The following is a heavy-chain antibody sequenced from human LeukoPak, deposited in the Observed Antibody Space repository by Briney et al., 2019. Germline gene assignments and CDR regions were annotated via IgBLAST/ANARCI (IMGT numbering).Heavy chain of an antibody. D-gene: IGHD3-10*01. Sequence: SETLSLTCTVSGGSISSSSYYWGWIRQPPGKGLEWIGSIYYSGSTYYNPSLNSRVTISVDTSKNQFSLKLSSVTAADTAVYYCTGSFGELSFFAHWGQGTLVTVSS. CDR3: TGSFGELSFFAH. CDR1: GGSISSSSYY. J-gene: IGHJ4*02. CDR2: IYYSGST. V-gene: IGHV4-39*07.